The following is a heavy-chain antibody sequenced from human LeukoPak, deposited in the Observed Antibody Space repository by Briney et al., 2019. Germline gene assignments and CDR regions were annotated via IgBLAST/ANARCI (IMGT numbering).Heavy chain of an antibody. J-gene: IGHJ4*02. CDR3: ARGALGFVDLSPYYFDY. V-gene: IGHV1-3*03. CDR2: INAGNGNT. CDR1: GYTFTSYA. Sequence: ASVKVSCKASGYTFTSYAMHWVRQAPGQRLEWMGWINAGNGNTKYSQEFQGRVTITRDTYASTAYMELSSLRSEDMAVYYCARGALGFVDLSPYYFDYWGQGTLVTVSS. D-gene: IGHD3-10*01.